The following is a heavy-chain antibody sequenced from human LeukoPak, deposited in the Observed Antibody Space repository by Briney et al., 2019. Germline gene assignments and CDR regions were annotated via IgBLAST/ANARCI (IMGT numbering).Heavy chain of an antibody. V-gene: IGHV3-30*02. Sequence: PGGSLRLSCAASGFTFSSYGMHWVRQAPGKGLEWVAFIRYDGSNKYYADSVKGRFTISRDNAKNSLYLQMNSLRAEDTAVYYCARDILLNGYGSGTRWFDPWGQGTLVTVSS. CDR2: IRYDGSNK. CDR3: ARDILLNGYGSGTRWFDP. D-gene: IGHD3-10*01. CDR1: GFTFSSYG. J-gene: IGHJ5*02.